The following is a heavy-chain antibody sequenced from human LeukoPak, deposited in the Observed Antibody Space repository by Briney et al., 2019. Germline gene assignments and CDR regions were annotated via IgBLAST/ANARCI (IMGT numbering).Heavy chain of an antibody. CDR3: ARRVRLWTNDLYYYGTDA. CDR1: GGSFSGSY. V-gene: IGHV4-34*01. CDR2: INHSGIT. J-gene: IGHJ6*02. D-gene: IGHD1-1*01. Sequence: SETLSLTCAVHGGSFSGSYWNWIRQPPGKGLEWIGEINHSGITNYNPSLKSRVTISVDTSKNKFSLKVRSVTAADSAVYYCARRVRLWTNDLYYYGTDAWGQGTTVTVSS.